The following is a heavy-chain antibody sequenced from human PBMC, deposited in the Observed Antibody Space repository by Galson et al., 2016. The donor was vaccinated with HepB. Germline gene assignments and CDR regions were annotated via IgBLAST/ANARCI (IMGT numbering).Heavy chain of an antibody. CDR1: GFTFTDYY. CDR3: ARWVGGSDY. J-gene: IGHJ4*02. D-gene: IGHD3-10*01. CDR2: ISYSTTHT. Sequence: SLRLSCAASGFTFTDYYMSWIRQAPGKGLEWLSYISYSTTHTNYADSVKGRFTISRDNAKSSLYLQMNSLRVEDTAVYYCARWVGGSDYWGQGTLVTVSP. V-gene: IGHV3-11*06.